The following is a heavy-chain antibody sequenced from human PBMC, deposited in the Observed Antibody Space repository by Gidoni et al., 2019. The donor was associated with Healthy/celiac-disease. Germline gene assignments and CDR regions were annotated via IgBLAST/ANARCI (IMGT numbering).Heavy chain of an antibody. CDR3: ARADYDSSGYYLGGGY. CDR2: IIHIFGTA. D-gene: IGHD3-22*01. Sequence: QVQLVQSGAEVKKPGSSVKVSCKASGGTFSRYAISWVRQAPGQGLEWMGGIIHIFGTANYAQKFQGRVTITADESTSTAYMELSSLRSEDTAVYYCARADYDSSGYYLGGGYWGQGTLVTVSS. CDR1: GGTFSRYA. J-gene: IGHJ4*02. V-gene: IGHV1-69*01.